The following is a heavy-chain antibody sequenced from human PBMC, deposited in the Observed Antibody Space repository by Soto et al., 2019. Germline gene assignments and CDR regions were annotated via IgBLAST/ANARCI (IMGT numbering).Heavy chain of an antibody. CDR3: ARDSYVWGNYPPDF. Sequence: QVQLVESGGGVVQPGRSLRLSCGTSGFTLSSYGMHWVRQAPGKGLEWVAVISDDGSNKYYADSVKGRFTISRDNSKNTLYLQMNSLRAADTAVYYCARDSYVWGNYPPDFWGQGTLVTVSS. CDR1: GFTLSSYG. V-gene: IGHV3-30*03. CDR2: ISDDGSNK. D-gene: IGHD3-16*02. J-gene: IGHJ4*02.